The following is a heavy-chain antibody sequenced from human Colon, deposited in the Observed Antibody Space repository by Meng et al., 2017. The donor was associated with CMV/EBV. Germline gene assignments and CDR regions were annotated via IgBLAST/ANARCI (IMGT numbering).Heavy chain of an antibody. CDR2: TYIGGST. CDR3: ASHYYDSHFDI. J-gene: IGHJ3*02. CDR1: GFSVSNYY. Sequence: LSCEASGFSVSNYYMSWVRQAPGKGLQSVSVTYIGGSTFYSDSVRRRFSVSRDNSKNTLYLQMTGLRADDTAIYYCASHYYDSHFDIWGRGTMVTVSS. V-gene: IGHV3-66*02. D-gene: IGHD3-22*01.